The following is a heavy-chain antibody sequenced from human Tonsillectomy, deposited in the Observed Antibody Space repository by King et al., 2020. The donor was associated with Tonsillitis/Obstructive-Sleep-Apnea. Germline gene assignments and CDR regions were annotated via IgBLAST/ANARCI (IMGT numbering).Heavy chain of an antibody. CDR2: ISHDASTS. J-gene: IGHJ4*02. CDR3: AREAGDYDLYFDN. CDR1: GFTFSRYA. D-gene: IGHD4-17*01. Sequence: VQLVESGGGVVQPGRSLRLSCAVSGFTFSRYAMHWIRQAPGKGLEWVAVISHDASTSYYADSVKGRFTISRDNSKNTLSLQVNSLRSEDTALYFCAREAGDYDLYFDNWGQGTLVTVSS. V-gene: IGHV3-30*04.